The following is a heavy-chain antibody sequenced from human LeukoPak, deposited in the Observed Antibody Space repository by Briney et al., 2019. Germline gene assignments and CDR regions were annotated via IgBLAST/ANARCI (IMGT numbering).Heavy chain of an antibody. V-gene: IGHV1-24*01. CDR1: GYTLTELS. CDR3: ASLVTAIRGVDWFDP. Sequence: ASGKVSCKVSGYTLTELSMHWVRQAPGKGLEWMGGFDPEDGETIYAQKFQGRVTMTEDTSTDTAYMELSSLRSEDTAVYYCASLVTAIRGVDWFDPWGQGTLVTVSS. D-gene: IGHD2-21*02. J-gene: IGHJ5*02. CDR2: FDPEDGET.